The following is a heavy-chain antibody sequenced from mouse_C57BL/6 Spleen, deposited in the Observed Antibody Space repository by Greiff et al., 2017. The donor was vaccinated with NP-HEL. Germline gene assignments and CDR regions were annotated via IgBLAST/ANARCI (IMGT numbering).Heavy chain of an antibody. CDR3: ARLFGGESSFDY. V-gene: IGHV5-6*01. Sequence: EVQRVESGGDLVKPGGSLKLSCAASGFTFSSYGMSWVRQTPDKRLEWVATISSGGSYTYYPDSVKGRFTISRDNAKNTLYLQMSSLKSEDTAMYYCARLFGGESSFDYWGQGTTLTVSS. J-gene: IGHJ2*01. CDR1: GFTFSSYG. CDR2: ISSGGSYT. D-gene: IGHD6-2*01.